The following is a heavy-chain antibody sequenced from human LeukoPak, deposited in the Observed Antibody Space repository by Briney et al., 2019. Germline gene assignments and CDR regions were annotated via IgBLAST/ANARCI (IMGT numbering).Heavy chain of an antibody. Sequence: SETLSLTCTVSGGSISSSSYYWGWIRQPPGKGLEWIGSIYYSGSTYCNPSLKSRVTISVDTSKNQSSLKLSSVTAADTAVYYCARAPIVVVPAATCLNAFDIWGQGTMVTVSS. CDR1: GGSISSSSYY. D-gene: IGHD2-2*01. CDR2: IYYSGST. J-gene: IGHJ3*02. CDR3: ARAPIVVVPAATCLNAFDI. V-gene: IGHV4-39*07.